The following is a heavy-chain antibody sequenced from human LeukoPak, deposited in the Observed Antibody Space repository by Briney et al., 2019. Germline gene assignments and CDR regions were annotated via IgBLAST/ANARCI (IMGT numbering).Heavy chain of an antibody. Sequence: GGSLRLSCAASGFTFSSYGMNWVRQAPGKGLEWVAVIWYDGSNKYYADSVKGRFTISRDNSKNTLYLQMNSLRAEDTAVYYCARDPLYYDSSGYYSPSYYFDYWGQGTLVTVSS. D-gene: IGHD3-22*01. CDR2: IWYDGSNK. J-gene: IGHJ4*02. CDR3: ARDPLYYDSSGYYSPSYYFDY. CDR1: GFTFSSYG. V-gene: IGHV3-33*08.